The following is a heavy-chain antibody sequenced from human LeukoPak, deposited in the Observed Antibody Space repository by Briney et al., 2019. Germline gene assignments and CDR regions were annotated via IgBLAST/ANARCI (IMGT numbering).Heavy chain of an antibody. V-gene: IGHV1-8*01. Sequence: ASVKVSCKASGYTLTSYDINWVRQATGQGLEWMGWMNPNSGNTGYAQKFQGRVTMTRNTSISTAYMELSSLRSEDTAVYYCARGPIYGSGSFFKLWGQGTLVTVSS. CDR3: ARGPIYGSGSFFKL. D-gene: IGHD3-10*01. CDR1: GYTLTSYD. J-gene: IGHJ4*02. CDR2: MNPNSGNT.